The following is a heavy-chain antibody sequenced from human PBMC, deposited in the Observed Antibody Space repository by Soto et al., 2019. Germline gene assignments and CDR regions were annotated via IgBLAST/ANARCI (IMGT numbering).Heavy chain of an antibody. CDR1: GFTFSHYG. CDR2: ISNDGNHE. V-gene: IGHV3-30*18. D-gene: IGHD5-12*01. Sequence: QRQLEDSGGGVVQPGGSLRLSCAASGFTFSHYGIHWVRQAPGKGLEWVAVISNDGNHESYGDSVKGRFTISRDNSRNTAYLQMSSLRAEDSGVYFCAKATGKIGISGLWGQGTRVTVSS. J-gene: IGHJ4*02. CDR3: AKATGKIGISGL.